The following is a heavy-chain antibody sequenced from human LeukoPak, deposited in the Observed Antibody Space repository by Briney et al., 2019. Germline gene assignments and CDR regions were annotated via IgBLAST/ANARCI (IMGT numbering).Heavy chain of an antibody. CDR3: TSRYCTITNCYSFDM. J-gene: IGHJ3*02. Sequence: GGSLRLSCAASGFSFSTYSMNWVRQAPGKGLEWVSSISSTSAHIFYADSVKGRFSISRDNAKNSLFLQMTSLRVEDTAVYFCTSRYCTITNCYSFDMWGQGTMVTVSS. CDR2: ISSTSAHI. D-gene: IGHD2-2*01. V-gene: IGHV3-21*01. CDR1: GFSFSTYS.